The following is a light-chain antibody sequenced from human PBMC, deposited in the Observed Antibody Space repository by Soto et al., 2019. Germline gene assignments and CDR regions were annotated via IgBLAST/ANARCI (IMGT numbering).Light chain of an antibody. V-gene: IGKV1-39*01. CDR1: QSISNY. J-gene: IGKJ4*01. CDR3: LQDYNYPLT. CDR2: AAS. Sequence: DIQMTQSPSSLSASVGDRVTITCRASQSISNYLNWYQQKPGKAPKVLIYAASNLQSGVPSRFSGSGSGTDFTLTISSLQSEDFAVYYCLQDYNYPLTFGGGTKVDIK.